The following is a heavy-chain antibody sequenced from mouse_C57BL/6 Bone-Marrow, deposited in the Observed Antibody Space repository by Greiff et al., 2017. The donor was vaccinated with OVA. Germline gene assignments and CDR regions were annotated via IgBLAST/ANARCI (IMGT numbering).Heavy chain of an antibody. CDR1: GYTFTSYW. V-gene: IGHV1-55*01. J-gene: IGHJ4*01. CDR3: ARDYYEYDDYYAMDY. Sequence: QVQLQQPGAELVKPGASVKMSCKASGYTFTSYWITWVKQRPGQGLEWIGDIYPGSGSTNYNEKFKSKATLTVDTSSSTAYMQLSSLTSENSAVDYCARDYYEYDDYYAMDYWDQGTSETVSS. D-gene: IGHD2-4*01. CDR2: IYPGSGST.